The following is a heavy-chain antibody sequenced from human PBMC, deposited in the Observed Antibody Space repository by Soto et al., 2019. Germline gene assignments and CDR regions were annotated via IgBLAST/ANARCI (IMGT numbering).Heavy chain of an antibody. Sequence: SETLSLTCTVSGGSMISYYWSWIRQPPGRGLEWIGFIYYAGSTKYNPSLNSRVTISVDTSKNQFSLKLSSVTAADTAVYYCARGQGGYSYPNWFDPWGQGTLLTISS. D-gene: IGHD5-18*01. J-gene: IGHJ5*02. V-gene: IGHV4-59*12. CDR3: ARGQGGYSYPNWFDP. CDR2: IYYAGST. CDR1: GGSMISYY.